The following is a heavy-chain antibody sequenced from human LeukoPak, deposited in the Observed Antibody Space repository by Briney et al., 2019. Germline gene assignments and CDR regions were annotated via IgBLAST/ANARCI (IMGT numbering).Heavy chain of an antibody. J-gene: IGHJ4*02. Sequence: GGSLRVSCAASGCTFSSYTMNWVRQAPGKGLEWVSSISSSSSYIYYADSVKGRFTVSGDNAKNSLYLQMNSLRAEDTAIYYCARAVWDSSGYYYDYWGQGTLVTVSS. CDR3: ARAVWDSSGYYYDY. CDR1: GCTFSSYT. CDR2: ISSSSSYI. V-gene: IGHV3-21*01. D-gene: IGHD3-22*01.